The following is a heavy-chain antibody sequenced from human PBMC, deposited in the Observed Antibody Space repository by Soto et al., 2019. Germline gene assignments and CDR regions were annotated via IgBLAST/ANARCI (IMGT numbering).Heavy chain of an antibody. J-gene: IGHJ6*02. CDR3: ARGEKSLVLNPAYFYGMDV. D-gene: IGHD2-8*01. CDR2: ISGSGATT. CDR1: GFTFSSDV. Sequence: PGGSLRLSCAAGGFTFSSDVLTWVRQAPGKGLEWVSGISGSGATTYYADSVKGRFTISRVNSKNTVYLQVNSLRAEDTAVYYCARGEKSLVLNPAYFYGMDVWGQGATVTVSS. V-gene: IGHV3-23*01.